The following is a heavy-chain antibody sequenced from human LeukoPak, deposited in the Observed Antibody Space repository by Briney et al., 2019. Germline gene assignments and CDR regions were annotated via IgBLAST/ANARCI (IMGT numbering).Heavy chain of an antibody. CDR1: GGSISSGSYY. D-gene: IGHD3-22*01. V-gene: IGHV4-61*02. Sequence: SETLSLTCTVSGGSISSGSYYWSWIRQPAGKGLEWIGRIYTSGSTNYNPPLKSRVTISVDTSKNQFSLKLSSVTAADTAVYYCARVTTGGYYNCWGQGTLVTVSS. CDR3: ARVTTGGYYNC. J-gene: IGHJ4*02. CDR2: IYTSGST.